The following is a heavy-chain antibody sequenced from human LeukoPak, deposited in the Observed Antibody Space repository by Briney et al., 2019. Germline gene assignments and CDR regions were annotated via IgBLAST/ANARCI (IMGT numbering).Heavy chain of an antibody. CDR3: ARGGSRSRRGDDAFDI. CDR1: GYTFTNYA. V-gene: IGHV1-18*01. J-gene: IGHJ3*02. Sequence: ASVKVSCKASGYTFTNYAMNWVRPAPGQGLEWMGWISAYNGNTELAQKFQGRVTLATDASTSTAYVELRSLTSDDTAVYFCARGGSRSRRGDDAFDIWGQGTMVTVSS. D-gene: IGHD3-10*01. CDR2: ISAYNGNT.